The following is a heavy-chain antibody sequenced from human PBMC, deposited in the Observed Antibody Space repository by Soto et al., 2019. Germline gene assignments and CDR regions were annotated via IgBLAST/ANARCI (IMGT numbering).Heavy chain of an antibody. CDR1: GFTFSDEN. Sequence: PGGSLRLSCSASGFTFSDENMSWVRQVPGKVLEWVSGISGGGSYIFYADSVQGRFSISRDNPKNSLFLEMNSLRVEDTAVYYCARDSDCHSTSCFFPPHVWGQGTTVTVSS. CDR3: ARDSDCHSTSCFFPPHV. J-gene: IGHJ6*02. V-gene: IGHV3-21*06. D-gene: IGHD2-2*01. CDR2: ISGGGSYI.